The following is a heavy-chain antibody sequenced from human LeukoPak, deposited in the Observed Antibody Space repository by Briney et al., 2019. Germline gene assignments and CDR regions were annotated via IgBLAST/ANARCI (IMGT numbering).Heavy chain of an antibody. CDR1: GDSFSNNIAT. D-gene: IGHD3-10*01. J-gene: IGHJ4*02. CDR2: TYYRSRWGN. V-gene: IGHV6-1*01. Sequence: SQTLSLTCAISGDSFSNNIATWNWVRQSPSRGLEWLGRTYYRSRWGNDYAISVKSRITINPDTSRNQFSLQFNSVTPEDTAVYYCVRDSDDYYWALDFWGQGTPVTVSS. CDR3: VRDSDDYYWALDF.